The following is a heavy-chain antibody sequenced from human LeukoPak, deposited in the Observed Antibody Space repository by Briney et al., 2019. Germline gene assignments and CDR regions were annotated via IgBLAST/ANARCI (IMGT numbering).Heavy chain of an antibody. Sequence: ASVKVSCKASGYTFIGYYIHWVRQAPGQGLEWMGWINPYSGGTNYAQTFQGRVTMTRDTSISTAYMELIALRSDDTAVYYCARDRTLNSDAFDIWRQGTMVTVSS. CDR2: INPYSGGT. D-gene: IGHD1-7*01. CDR3: ARDRTLNSDAFDI. J-gene: IGHJ3*02. CDR1: GYTFIGYY. V-gene: IGHV1-2*02.